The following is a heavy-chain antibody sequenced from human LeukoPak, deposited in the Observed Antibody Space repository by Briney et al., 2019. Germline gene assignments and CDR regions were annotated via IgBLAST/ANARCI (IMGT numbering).Heavy chain of an antibody. J-gene: IGHJ5*02. CDR3: ARDISGSYCSSTSCYTGGYNWFDP. Sequence: PSETLSLTCTVSGGSISSYHWSWFRQAPGKGLEWIGYIYDSGSTNFNPSLKSRVTISVDTSKNQFSLKLSSVTAADTAVYYCARDISGSYCSSTSCYTGGYNWFDPWGQGTLVTVSS. D-gene: IGHD2-2*02. CDR1: GGSISSYH. CDR2: IYDSGST. V-gene: IGHV4-59*01.